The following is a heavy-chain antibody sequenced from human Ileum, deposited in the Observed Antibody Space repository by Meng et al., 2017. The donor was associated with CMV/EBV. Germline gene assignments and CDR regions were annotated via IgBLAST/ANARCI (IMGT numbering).Heavy chain of an antibody. D-gene: IGHD6-13*01. V-gene: IGHV3-23*01. CDR3: AKVTIPVAGAGGYHFDY. Sequence: FTFRSYAVGWVRQAPGKALGWVSLISGNGDNTYYADSVKGRFTISRDNSENMLYLQVNSLRAEDTALYYCAKVTIPVAGAGGYHFDYWGQGILVTVSS. J-gene: IGHJ4*02. CDR1: FTFRSYA. CDR2: ISGNGDNT.